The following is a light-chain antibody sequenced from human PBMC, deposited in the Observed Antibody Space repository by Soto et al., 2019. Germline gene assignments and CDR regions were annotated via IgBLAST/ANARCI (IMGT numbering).Light chain of an antibody. J-gene: IGLJ2*01. CDR2: DVN. Sequence: QSALTQPASVSGSPGPSITISCTGTSSDICAYNFVSWYQQHPGKDPKLMLYDVNSRPSGVSNRFSGSKSGNTASLTISGLQAEDEADYYCTSWTTSTTMIFGGGTKLTVL. CDR1: SSDICAYNF. V-gene: IGLV2-14*03. CDR3: TSWTTSTTMI.